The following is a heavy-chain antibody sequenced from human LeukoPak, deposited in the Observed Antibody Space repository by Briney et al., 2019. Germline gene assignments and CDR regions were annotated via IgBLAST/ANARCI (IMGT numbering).Heavy chain of an antibody. Sequence: GESLKISCKGSGYSFTSYWIGWVRQMPGKGLEWMGIIYPGDSDTRYSPSFQGQVTISADKSISTAYLQWSSLKASDTAMYHCARLNYDILTGHHTGIDYWGQGTLVTVSS. D-gene: IGHD3-9*01. CDR1: GYSFTSYW. J-gene: IGHJ4*02. CDR2: IYPGDSDT. CDR3: ARLNYDILTGHHTGIDY. V-gene: IGHV5-51*01.